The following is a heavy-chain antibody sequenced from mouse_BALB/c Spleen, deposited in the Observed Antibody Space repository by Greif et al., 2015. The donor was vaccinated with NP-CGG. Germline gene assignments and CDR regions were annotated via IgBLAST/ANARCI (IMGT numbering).Heavy chain of an antibody. D-gene: IGHD4-1*01. J-gene: IGHJ2*01. Sequence: VQRVESGPGLVAPSQSLSITCTVSGFSLTSHGVHWVRQPPGKGLEWLGVIWAGGSTNYNSALMSRLSISKDNSKSQVFLKMNSLQTDDTAMYYCASGGGTYYFDYWGQGTTLTVSS. CDR3: ASGGGTYYFDY. CDR1: GFSLTSHG. V-gene: IGHV2-9*02. CDR2: IWAGGST.